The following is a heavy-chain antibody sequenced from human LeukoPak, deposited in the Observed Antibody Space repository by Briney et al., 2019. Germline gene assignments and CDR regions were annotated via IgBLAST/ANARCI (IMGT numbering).Heavy chain of an antibody. D-gene: IGHD6-13*01. CDR1: GYTFTSYY. CDR3: ARANFYIAAAGTGWFDP. CDR2: INPSGGST. Sequence: ASVKVSCKASGYTFTSYYMHWVRQAPGQGLEWMGIINPSGGSTSYAQKFQGRVTMTRDTSTSTVYMELSSLRYEDTAVYYCARANFYIAAAGTGWFDPWGQGTLVTVSS. V-gene: IGHV1-46*01. J-gene: IGHJ5*02.